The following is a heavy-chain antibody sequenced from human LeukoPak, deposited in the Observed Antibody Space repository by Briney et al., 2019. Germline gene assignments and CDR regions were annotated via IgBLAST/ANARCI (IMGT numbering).Heavy chain of an antibody. CDR1: GGTFSSYA. CDR2: IIPIFGTA. J-gene: IGHJ5*02. Sequence: SVKVSCEASGGTFSSYAISWVRQAPGQGLEWMGGIIPIFGTANYAQKFQGRVTITADESTSTAYMELSSLRSEDTAVYYCASGRPYDFWSGSPFDPWGRGTLVTVSS. CDR3: ASGRPYDFWSGSPFDP. V-gene: IGHV1-69*13. D-gene: IGHD3-3*01.